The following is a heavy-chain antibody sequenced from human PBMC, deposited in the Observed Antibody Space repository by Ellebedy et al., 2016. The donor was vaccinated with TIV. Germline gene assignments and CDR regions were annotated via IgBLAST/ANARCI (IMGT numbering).Heavy chain of an antibody. CDR2: IKQDGSQK. Sequence: GESLKISCAASGFTFSNYWMTWLRQAPGKGLQWVANIKQDGSQKYYVDSVKGRFTISRDNAKNSLYLQMDGLRAEDTAMYFCAKTSGYFDPWGQGTQVTVSS. J-gene: IGHJ5*02. CDR1: GFTFSNYW. CDR3: AKTSGYFDP. V-gene: IGHV3-7*02. D-gene: IGHD5-18*01.